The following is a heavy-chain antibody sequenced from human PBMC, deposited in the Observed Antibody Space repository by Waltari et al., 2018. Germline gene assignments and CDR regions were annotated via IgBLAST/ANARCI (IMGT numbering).Heavy chain of an antibody. CDR3: AAFPSMSGRDY. CDR1: GFTFNNYA. J-gene: IGHJ4*02. D-gene: IGHD3-3*01. CDR2: VTGSGTIA. Sequence: EVQLLESGGGLVQPGGSLRLSCTASGFTFNNYAMTWVRQAPGKGLGWVSTVTGSGTIAYYADSVKGRFTISRDNSNNMLYVQMNSLRAEDTAVYYCAAFPSMSGRDYWGQGTLVTVSS. V-gene: IGHV3-23*01.